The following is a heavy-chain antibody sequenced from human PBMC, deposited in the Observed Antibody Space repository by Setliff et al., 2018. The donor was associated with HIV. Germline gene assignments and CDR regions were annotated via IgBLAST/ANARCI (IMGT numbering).Heavy chain of an antibody. CDR3: AKMHTAMDPDTFDI. J-gene: IGHJ3*02. CDR1: SFIFKDYG. CDR2: IRYDGSKK. V-gene: IGHV3-30*02. D-gene: IGHD5-18*01. Sequence: PGGSLRLSCEMSSFIFKDYGMNWVRQAPGKGLEWVAFIRYDGSKKYHADSVKGRFTISRDNSKNTMFLQMNSLRVEDTAIYYCAKMHTAMDPDTFDIWGQGTMVTVSS.